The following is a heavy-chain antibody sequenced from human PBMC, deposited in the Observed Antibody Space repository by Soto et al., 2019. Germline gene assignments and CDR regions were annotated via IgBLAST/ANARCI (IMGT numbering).Heavy chain of an antibody. CDR2: IYYSGST. CDR3: ARQRGLYDYTDYYYGMDV. CDR1: GGSISSSSYY. J-gene: IGHJ6*02. Sequence: SETLSLTCTVSGGSISSSSYYWGWIRQPPGKGLEWIGSIYYSGSTYYNPSLKSRVTISVDTSKNQFSLRLSSVTAADTAVYYCARQRGLYDYTDYYYGMDVWGQGTTVTVSS. D-gene: IGHD4-4*01. V-gene: IGHV4-39*01.